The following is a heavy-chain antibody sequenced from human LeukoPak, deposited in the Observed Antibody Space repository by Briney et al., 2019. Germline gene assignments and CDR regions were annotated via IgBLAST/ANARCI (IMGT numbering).Heavy chain of an antibody. CDR2: IESKAAGGMQ. Sequence: GGSLRLSCAASGLKFSDAWMTWVRQAPGKGLEWVGRIESKAAGGMQHYAAPVKGRFTISRDDSKDTVYLQMNSLKSEDTAVYYCAWSGFHWLARWGQGTLVIVSS. J-gene: IGHJ5*02. CDR1: GLKFSDAW. V-gene: IGHV3-15*04. D-gene: IGHD3-3*01. CDR3: AWSGFHWLAR.